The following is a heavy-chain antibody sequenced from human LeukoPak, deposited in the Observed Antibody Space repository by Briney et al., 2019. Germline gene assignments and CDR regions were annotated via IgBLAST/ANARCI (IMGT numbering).Heavy chain of an antibody. V-gene: IGHV4-59*01. D-gene: IGHD7-27*01. Sequence: SETLSLTCTVSGGSLSNYYWSWIRQSPGEGLEWIGYIYYTENSYNPSLKSPVTISPHTSNNQFSLNLYSVTAADTAVYYCATRKLGNDYWGQGTLVTVSS. CDR3: ATRKLGNDY. CDR1: GGSLSNYY. CDR2: IYYTEN. J-gene: IGHJ4*02.